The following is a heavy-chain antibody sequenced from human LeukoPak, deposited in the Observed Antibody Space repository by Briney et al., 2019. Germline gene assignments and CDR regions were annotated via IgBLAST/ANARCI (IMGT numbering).Heavy chain of an antibody. CDR2: ISISGDGT. CDR1: GFTFNNYA. J-gene: IGHJ5*02. V-gene: IGHV3-23*01. D-gene: IGHD2-2*02. CDR3: AKSGCSSTSCYSILSGWLDP. Sequence: PGGSLRLSCAGSGFTFNNYAMSWVRQTPRKGLEWVSTISISGDGTYYADPVKGRFTMSRDKSKNTLYLQMNSLRAEDTAVYYCAKSGCSSTSCYSILSGWLDPWGQGTLVTVSS.